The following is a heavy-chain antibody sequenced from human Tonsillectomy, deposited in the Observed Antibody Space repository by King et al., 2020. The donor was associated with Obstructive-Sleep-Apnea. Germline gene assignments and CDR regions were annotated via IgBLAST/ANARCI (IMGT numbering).Heavy chain of an antibody. J-gene: IGHJ5*02. CDR3: ARYYDFNWFDP. V-gene: IGHV4-59*01. CDR2: IYYSGST. CDR1: GGSISSYY. Sequence: QLQESGPGLVKPSETLSLTCTVSGGSISSYYWSCIRQPPGKGLEWIGYIYYSGSTTYNPSLKSRVTISVDTSKNQFSLKLSSVTAADTAVYYCARYYDFNWFDPWGQGTLVTVSS. D-gene: IGHD3-3*01.